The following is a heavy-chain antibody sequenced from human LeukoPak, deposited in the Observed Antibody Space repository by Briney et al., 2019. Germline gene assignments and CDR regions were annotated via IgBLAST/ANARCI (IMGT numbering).Heavy chain of an antibody. CDR3: AKAPNYDGYFDY. Sequence: GGSLRLSCAASGFTFSSYGMSWVRQAPGKGLEWVSAISGSGGSTYYADSVKGRFTISRDNSKNTLYLQMNSLRAEDTAVYYCAKAPNYDGYFDYWGQGTLVTVSS. D-gene: IGHD1-7*01. CDR2: ISGSGGST. V-gene: IGHV3-23*01. J-gene: IGHJ4*02. CDR1: GFTFSSYG.